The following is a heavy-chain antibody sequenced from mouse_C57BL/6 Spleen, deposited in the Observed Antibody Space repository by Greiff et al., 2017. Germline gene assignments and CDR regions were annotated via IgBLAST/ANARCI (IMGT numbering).Heavy chain of an antibody. CDR1: GYTFTDYY. CDR3: ARSGNWDDAMDY. CDR2: INPNNGGT. D-gene: IGHD4-1*01. V-gene: IGHV1-26*01. J-gene: IGHJ4*01. Sequence: EVQLQQSGPELVKPGASVKISCKASGYTFTDYYMNWVKQSHGKSLEWIGDINPNNGGTSYNQKFKGKATLTVDKSSSTAYMELRSLTSEDSAVYYCARSGNWDDAMDYWGQGTSVTVSS.